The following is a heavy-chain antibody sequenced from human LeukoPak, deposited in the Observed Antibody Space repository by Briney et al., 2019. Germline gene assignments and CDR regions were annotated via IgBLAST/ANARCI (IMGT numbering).Heavy chain of an antibody. D-gene: IGHD5-18*01. J-gene: IGHJ6*03. CDR2: IKQDGSEK. Sequence: PGGSLRLSCAASGFTFSSYWMSWVRQAPGKGLEWVANIKQDGSEKYYVDSVKGRFTISRDNAKNSLYLQMNSLRAEDTAVYYCARDAAMVYYYYYYMDVWGKGTTVTVSS. V-gene: IGHV3-7*01. CDR3: ARDAAMVYYYYYYMDV. CDR1: GFTFSSYW.